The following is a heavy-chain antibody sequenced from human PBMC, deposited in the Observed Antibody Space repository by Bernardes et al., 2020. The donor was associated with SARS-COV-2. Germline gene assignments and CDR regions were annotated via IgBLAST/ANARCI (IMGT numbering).Heavy chain of an antibody. J-gene: IGHJ6*03. Sequence: ASVKVSCKVSGYTLTELSMHWVRQAPGKGLEWMGGFDPEDGETIYAQKFQGRVTMTEDTSTDTAYMELSSLRSEDTAVYYCATRTAYYYYMDVWGKGTTVTVSS. D-gene: IGHD2-21*02. V-gene: IGHV1-24*01. CDR3: ATRTAYYYYMDV. CDR1: GYTLTELS. CDR2: FDPEDGET.